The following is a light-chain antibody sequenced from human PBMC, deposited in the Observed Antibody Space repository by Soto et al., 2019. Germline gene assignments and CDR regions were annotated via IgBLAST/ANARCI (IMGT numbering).Light chain of an antibody. CDR3: HQRNQ. Sequence: DIVMTQSPLSLTVTPGEPSSISCSSSHSLLHSNGYNYLDWYLQKPGQSPQLLIYVGSTRASGVPERFSGSGSGTDFTLTISSVEPEDFAMYYCHQRNQFGQGTRLEIK. CDR2: VGS. V-gene: IGKV2-28*01. J-gene: IGKJ5*01. CDR1: HSLLHSNGYNY.